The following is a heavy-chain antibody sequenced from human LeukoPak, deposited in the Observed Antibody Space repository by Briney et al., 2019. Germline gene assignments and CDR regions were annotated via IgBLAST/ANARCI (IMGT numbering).Heavy chain of an antibody. D-gene: IGHD2-2*01. CDR3: ARDQGYCSSTSCPEEGWFDP. Sequence: SETLSLTCAVYGGSFSGYYWSWIRQPPGKGLEWIGEINHSGSTNYNPSLKSRVTMSVDTSKNQFSLKLSSVTAADMAVYYCARDQGYCSSTSCPEEGWFDPWGQGTLVTVSS. J-gene: IGHJ5*02. CDR1: GGSFSGYY. V-gene: IGHV4-34*01. CDR2: INHSGST.